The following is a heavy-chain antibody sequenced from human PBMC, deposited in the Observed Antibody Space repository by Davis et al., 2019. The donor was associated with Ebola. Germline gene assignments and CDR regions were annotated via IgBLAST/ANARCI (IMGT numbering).Heavy chain of an antibody. Sequence: GESLKISCAVSGFNFSHYAMSWVRQAPGKGLEWVACISGSGKTTYYADSVEGRFNISRDNSRNTLSLQMNSLRAEDTAVYYCATPIVATTGEDYWGQGTLVTVSS. V-gene: IGHV3-23*01. J-gene: IGHJ4*02. CDR2: ISGSGKTT. D-gene: IGHD5-12*01. CDR1: GFNFSHYA. CDR3: ATPIVATTGEDY.